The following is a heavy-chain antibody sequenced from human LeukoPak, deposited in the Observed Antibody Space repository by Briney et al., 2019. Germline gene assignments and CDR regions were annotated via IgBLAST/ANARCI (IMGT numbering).Heavy chain of an antibody. CDR3: ATKIKSRINYDFWSGYYDS. CDR1: GYTLTELS. V-gene: IGHV1-24*01. Sequence: ASVKVSCKVSGYTLTELSMHWVRQAPGKGLEWMGGFDPEDGETIYAQKFQGRVTMTEDTSTDTAYMELSSLRSEDTAVYYCATKIKSRINYDFWSGYYDSWGQGTLVTVSS. CDR2: FDPEDGET. J-gene: IGHJ5*02. D-gene: IGHD3-3*01.